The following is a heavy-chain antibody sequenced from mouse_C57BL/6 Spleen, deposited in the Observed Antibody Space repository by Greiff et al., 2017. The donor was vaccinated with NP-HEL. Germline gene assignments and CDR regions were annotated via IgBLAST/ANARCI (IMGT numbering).Heavy chain of an antibody. V-gene: IGHV2-6*03. Sequence: QVQLKESGPGLVAPSQSLSITCTVSGFSLTSYGVHWVRQPPGKGLEWLVVIWSDGSPTYNSALKSRLSISKDNSKSQVFLKMNSLQTDDTAMYYCARHYYGSSLYAMDHWGQGTSVTVSS. CDR3: ARHYYGSSLYAMDH. J-gene: IGHJ4*01. CDR2: IWSDGSP. CDR1: GFSLTSYG. D-gene: IGHD1-1*01.